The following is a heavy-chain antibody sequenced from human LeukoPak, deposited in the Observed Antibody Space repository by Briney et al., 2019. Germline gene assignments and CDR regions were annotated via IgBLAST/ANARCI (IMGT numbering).Heavy chain of an antibody. Sequence: GESLKISCQGSGYSFTSYWIGWVRQMPGKGLEWMGIIYPGDSDTRYSPSFQGQVTISADKSISTAYLQWSSLKASDTAMYYCAVYYDSSGYPSGPYYYYYGMDVWGQGTTVTVSS. D-gene: IGHD3-22*01. V-gene: IGHV5-51*01. J-gene: IGHJ6*02. CDR1: GYSFTSYW. CDR2: IYPGDSDT. CDR3: AVYYDSSGYPSGPYYYYYGMDV.